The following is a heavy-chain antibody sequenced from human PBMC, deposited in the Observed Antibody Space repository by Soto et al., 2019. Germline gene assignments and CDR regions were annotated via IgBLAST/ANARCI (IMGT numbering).Heavy chain of an antibody. CDR3: AIVRVADSSLDH. CDR1: GFIFSNYG. D-gene: IGHD3-10*02. CDR2: ISYDGSDI. J-gene: IGHJ4*02. Sequence: GGSLRLSCVGSGFIFSNYGMHWVRQAPGKDLEWVAFISYDGSDILYGDSVKGRFTISRDNSKSTLFLHMNRPTAEDTAIYFCAIVRVADSSLDHWGQGTLVTVSS. V-gene: IGHV3-30*02.